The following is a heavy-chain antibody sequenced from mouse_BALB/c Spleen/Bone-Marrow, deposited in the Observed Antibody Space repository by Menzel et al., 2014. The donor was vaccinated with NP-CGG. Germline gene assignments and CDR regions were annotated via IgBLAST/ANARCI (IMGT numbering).Heavy chain of an antibody. V-gene: IGHV1S130*01. CDR1: GYTFTSSW. CDR3: ARSGFDY. CDR2: IHPNSGNT. Sequence: QVQLQQSGSVLVRPGAPVKLSCKASGYTFTSSWMHWAKQRPGQGLEWIGEIHPNSGNTNYNEKFKGKATLTVDTSSSTAYVDLSSLTSEDSAVCYCARSGFDYWGQGTTLTVSS. D-gene: IGHD3-2*02. J-gene: IGHJ2*01.